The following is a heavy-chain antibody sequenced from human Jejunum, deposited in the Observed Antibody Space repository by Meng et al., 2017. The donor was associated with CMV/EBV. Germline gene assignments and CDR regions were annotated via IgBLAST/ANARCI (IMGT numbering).Heavy chain of an antibody. CDR1: SITSYY. Sequence: SITSYYWSWIRQPPGKGLEWIGFVHHSGSTNYNPSLKSRLTMSVETSKNQFSLTLSSATAADTAVYYCARDSYSHGSGSYNWFDLWGQGTLVTVSS. D-gene: IGHD3-10*01. V-gene: IGHV4-59*01. CDR3: ARDSYSHGSGSYNWFDL. J-gene: IGHJ5*02. CDR2: VHHSGST.